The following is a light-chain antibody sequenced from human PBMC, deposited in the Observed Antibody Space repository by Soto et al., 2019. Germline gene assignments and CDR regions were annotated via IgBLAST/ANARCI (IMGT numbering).Light chain of an antibody. V-gene: IGKV1-6*01. CDR3: LQDYNFPWT. CDR1: QGIRDE. Sequence: AIQMTQSPSSLSASVVDRVTLTCRASQGIRDELGWYQQKPGKAPKLLIYGASTLQSGVPSRFSGSGAGTDFTLTISSMQPEDFATYYCLQDYNFPWTFGQGTKVDIK. CDR2: GAS. J-gene: IGKJ1*01.